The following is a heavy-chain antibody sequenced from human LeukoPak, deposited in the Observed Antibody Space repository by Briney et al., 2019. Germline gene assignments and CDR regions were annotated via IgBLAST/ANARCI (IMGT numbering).Heavy chain of an antibody. J-gene: IGHJ6*02. D-gene: IGHD2-8*01. CDR1: GGSISSYY. V-gene: IGHV4-59*08. CDR2: IYYSGST. CDR3: ARQMYLGGMDV. Sequence: PSETLSPTCTVSGGSISSYYWSWIRQPPGKGLEWIGYIYYSGSTNYNPSLKSRVTISVDTSKNHFSLKVSSVTAADTAVYYCARQMYLGGMDVWGQGTTVTVSS.